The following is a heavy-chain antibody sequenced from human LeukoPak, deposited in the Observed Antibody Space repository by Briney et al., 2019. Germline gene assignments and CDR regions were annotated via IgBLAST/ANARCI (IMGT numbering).Heavy chain of an antibody. J-gene: IGHJ4*02. CDR2: ISAYNGNT. V-gene: IGHV1-18*01. CDR1: GYTFTSYG. D-gene: IGHD2-15*01. Sequence: ASVKVSCKASGYTFTSYGISWVRQAPGQGLEWMGWISAYNGNTNYAQKLQGRVTMTTDTSTSTAYMELRSLRSDDTAVYYCARAGNIVVVVAATHDYWGQGTLVTVSS. CDR3: ARAGNIVVVVAATHDY.